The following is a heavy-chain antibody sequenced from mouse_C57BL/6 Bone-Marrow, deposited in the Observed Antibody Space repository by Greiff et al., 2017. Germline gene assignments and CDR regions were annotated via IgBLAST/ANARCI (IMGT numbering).Heavy chain of an antibody. CDR2: IHPNSGST. J-gene: IGHJ2*01. CDR1: GYTFTSYW. D-gene: IGHD1-1*01. Sequence: QVQLKQPGAELVKPGASVKLSCKASGYTFTSYWMHWVKQRPGQGLEWIGMIHPNSGSTNYNEKFKSKATLTVDKSSSTAYMQLSSLTSEDSAVYYCARWDYGSSYYWGQGTTLTVSS. CDR3: ARWDYGSSYY. V-gene: IGHV1-64*01.